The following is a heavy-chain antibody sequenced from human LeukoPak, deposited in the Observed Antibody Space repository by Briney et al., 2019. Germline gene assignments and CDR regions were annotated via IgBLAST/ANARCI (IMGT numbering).Heavy chain of an antibody. Sequence: ESLKISCKGSGHSFSNYWIAWVRPMPGKGLEWMGSIYYGDSDTRYSPSFQGQVTISADRSISNGYLQRRSLKASDTAMYYCARDGSGSPGYYMDVWGKGTTVTVSS. D-gene: IGHD3-10*01. CDR1: GHSFSNYW. CDR2: IYYGDSDT. CDR3: ARDGSGSPGYYMDV. J-gene: IGHJ6*03. V-gene: IGHV5-51*01.